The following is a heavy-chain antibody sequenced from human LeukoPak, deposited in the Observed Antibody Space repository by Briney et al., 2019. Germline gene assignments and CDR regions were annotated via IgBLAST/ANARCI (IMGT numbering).Heavy chain of an antibody. CDR3: VKDPLSGSYRFDY. V-gene: IGHV3-64D*09. CDR2: ISSNGGST. J-gene: IGHJ4*02. Sequence: SCKTSGYTFIRHWMHWVRQAPGKGLEYVSAISSNGGSTYYADSVKGRFTISRDNSKNTLYLQMSSLRAEDTAVYYCVKDPLSGSYRFDYWGQGTLVTVSS. D-gene: IGHD1-26*01. CDR1: GYTFIRHW.